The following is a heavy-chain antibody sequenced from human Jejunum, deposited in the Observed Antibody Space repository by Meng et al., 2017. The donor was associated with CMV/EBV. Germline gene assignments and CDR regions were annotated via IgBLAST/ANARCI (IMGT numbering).Heavy chain of an antibody. V-gene: IGHV3-21*01. CDR1: GFTFTGYS. J-gene: IGHJ5*02. D-gene: IGHD4-17*01. CDR2: ISGSSTYI. Sequence: SGFTFTGYSINWVRQAPGKGLEWLSCISGSSTYIYHADSVKGRFTISRDNAKNSVYLQMNSLRAEDTAVYYCARAIDYGDPNWFDPWGQGTLVTVSS. CDR3: ARAIDYGDPNWFDP.